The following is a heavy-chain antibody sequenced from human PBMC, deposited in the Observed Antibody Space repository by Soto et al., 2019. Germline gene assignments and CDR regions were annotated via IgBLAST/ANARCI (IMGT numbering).Heavy chain of an antibody. J-gene: IGHJ3*02. CDR2: ISYDGSNK. CDR1: GFTFSSYA. V-gene: IGHV3-30-3*01. CDR3: ARDGDEGAFDI. Sequence: QVQVVESGGGVVQPGRFLRLSCAASGFTFSSYAMHWVRQAPGKGLEWVAVISYDGSNKYYADSVKGRFTISRDNSKNTLYLQMNSLRAEDTAVYYCARDGDEGAFDIWGQGTMVTVSS.